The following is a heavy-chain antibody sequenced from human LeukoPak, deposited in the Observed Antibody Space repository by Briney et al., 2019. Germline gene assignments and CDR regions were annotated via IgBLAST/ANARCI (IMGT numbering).Heavy chain of an antibody. CDR1: GGSFSGYY. CDR2: INHSGST. D-gene: IGHD1-14*01. CDR3: ARHAAEGWC. V-gene: IGHV4-34*01. J-gene: IGHJ4*02. Sequence: SETLSLTCAVYGGSFSGYYWSWIRQPPGKGLEWIGEINHSGSTNYNPSLKSRVTISVDPSKNQFSLKLSSVTATDTAVYYCARHAAEGWCWGQGTLVTVSS.